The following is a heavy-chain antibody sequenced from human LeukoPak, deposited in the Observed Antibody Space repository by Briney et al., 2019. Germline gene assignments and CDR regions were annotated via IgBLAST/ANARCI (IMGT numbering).Heavy chain of an antibody. J-gene: IGHJ4*02. Sequence: GGSLRLSCAVSGFTVYSNYMSWVRQAPGKGLEWVAIIYRRGSTYYADSVEGRFTISRDNSENIFYLQMNNLRVDDTAVYYCARDRDPDNASNYFDYWGQGTLVTVSS. D-gene: IGHD1-14*01. V-gene: IGHV3-53*01. CDR2: IYRRGST. CDR3: ARDRDPDNASNYFDY. CDR1: GFTVYSNY.